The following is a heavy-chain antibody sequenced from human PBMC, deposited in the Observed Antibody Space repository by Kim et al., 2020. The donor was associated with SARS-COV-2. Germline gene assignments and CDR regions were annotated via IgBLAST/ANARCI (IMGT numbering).Heavy chain of an antibody. V-gene: IGHV3-7*01. J-gene: IGHJ3*02. CDR3: ARDGGLYSSGKDAFDS. CDR2: XKQDGNQK. CDR1: GFTFSSYW. Sequence: GGSLRLSCAASGFTFSSYWMTWVRQAPGKGLEWVANXKQDGNQKYYVDSVKGRXTISRDNAKNSLYLQMNSLRAKDTAVYYWARDGGLYSSGKDAFDSWGQGTIVTVSS. D-gene: IGHD6-19*01.